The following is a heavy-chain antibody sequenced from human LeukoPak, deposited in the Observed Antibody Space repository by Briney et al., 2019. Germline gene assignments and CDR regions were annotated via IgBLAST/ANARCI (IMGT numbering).Heavy chain of an antibody. CDR1: GFTLSKYG. Sequence: GGSLRLSCVGSGFTLSKYGMHWLRQALGKGLEWVAVVSYDGRNKNYADSMKGRFTISRDNAKNSLYLQMNSLRAEDTAVYYCARDVPYIAAAGTRNDYWGQGTLVTVSS. J-gene: IGHJ4*02. V-gene: IGHV3-30*03. D-gene: IGHD6-13*01. CDR2: VSYDGRNK. CDR3: ARDVPYIAAAGTRNDY.